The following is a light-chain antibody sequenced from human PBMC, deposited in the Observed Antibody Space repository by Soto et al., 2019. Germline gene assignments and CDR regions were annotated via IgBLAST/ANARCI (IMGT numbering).Light chain of an antibody. Sequence: DIVLTQSPGTLSLSVGERATLSCRASQSVSNSYLAWYQQKPGQAPRLLIYGASSRATGIPDRFSGDGSGTDFTLTISRLEPEDFVVYYCQHYGTSPTWTFGQGTKVEVK. CDR3: QHYGTSPTWT. CDR1: QSVSNSY. CDR2: GAS. V-gene: IGKV3-20*01. J-gene: IGKJ1*01.